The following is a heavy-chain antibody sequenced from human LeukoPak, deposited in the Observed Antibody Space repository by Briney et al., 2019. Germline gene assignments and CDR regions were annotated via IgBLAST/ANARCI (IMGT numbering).Heavy chain of an antibody. Sequence: GGSLRPSCAASGFTFSSYEMNWVRQAPGKGLEWVANIKQDGKGKYYLDSVKGRFTISRDNAKKSLYLQMNSLRAEDTAAYYCARDFSGVTGYTYGRGIDSWGQGTLVTVSS. CDR3: ARDFSGVTGYTYGRGIDS. CDR1: GFTFSSYE. J-gene: IGHJ4*02. CDR2: IKQDGKGK. V-gene: IGHV3-7*01. D-gene: IGHD5-18*01.